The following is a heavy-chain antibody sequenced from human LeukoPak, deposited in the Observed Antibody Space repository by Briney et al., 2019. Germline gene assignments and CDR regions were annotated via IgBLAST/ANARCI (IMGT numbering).Heavy chain of an antibody. Sequence: GGSLRLSCAASGFTFSSYSMNWVRQAPGKGLEWVSSISSSSSYIYYADSVKGRFTISRDNAKNSLYLQMNSLRAEDTAVYHCARAGSGGYDFDYWGQGTLVTISS. D-gene: IGHD1-26*01. V-gene: IGHV3-21*01. CDR1: GFTFSSYS. CDR3: ARAGSGGYDFDY. J-gene: IGHJ4*02. CDR2: ISSSSSYI.